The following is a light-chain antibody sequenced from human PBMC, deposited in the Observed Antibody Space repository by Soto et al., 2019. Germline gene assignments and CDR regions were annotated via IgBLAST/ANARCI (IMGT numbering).Light chain of an antibody. Sequence: QAVVTQPPSASGTPGQRVTISCSGASSNIGSNTVNWYQELPGTAPKLLIYNYNQRPSGVPERFSGSKSGTSASLAISGLQSEDEAYYYCAAWDDSLNGHVAFGGGTKLTVL. CDR2: NYN. CDR1: SSNIGSNT. J-gene: IGLJ2*01. V-gene: IGLV1-44*01. CDR3: AAWDDSLNGHVA.